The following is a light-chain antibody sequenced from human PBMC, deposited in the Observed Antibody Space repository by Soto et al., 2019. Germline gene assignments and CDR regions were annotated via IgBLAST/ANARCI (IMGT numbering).Light chain of an antibody. CDR1: QSVSSN. Sequence: EIVMTQSPATLSVSPGERATLSCRASQSVSSNLAWYQQKPGHAPRLLIYGASTRATGIPARFSGSGSGTEFTLTISSLQSEDLAVYCCQQYNNWWTFGQGTKVDIK. CDR3: QQYNNWWT. J-gene: IGKJ1*01. V-gene: IGKV3-15*01. CDR2: GAS.